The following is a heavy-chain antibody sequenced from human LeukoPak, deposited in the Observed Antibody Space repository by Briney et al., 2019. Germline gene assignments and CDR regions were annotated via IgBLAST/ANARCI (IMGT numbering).Heavy chain of an antibody. J-gene: IGHJ5*02. CDR3: ARGHGRLLPIFGVVIIARGWFDP. Sequence: SETLSLTCTVSGGSISSYYWSWIRQPPGKGLECIGYIHYTGSTNYNPSLKSRVTISVDTSKNQFSLKLSSVTAADTAVYYCARGHGRLLPIFGVVIIARGWFDPWGQGTLVTVSS. V-gene: IGHV4-59*01. CDR1: GGSISSYY. CDR2: IHYTGST. D-gene: IGHD3-3*01.